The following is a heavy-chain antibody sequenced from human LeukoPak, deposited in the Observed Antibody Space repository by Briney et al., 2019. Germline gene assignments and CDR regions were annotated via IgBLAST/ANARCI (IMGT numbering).Heavy chain of an antibody. J-gene: IGHJ4*02. V-gene: IGHV1-46*01. CDR2: INPSGGST. CDR3: ARDLDRSYYDSSGYVY. CDR1: GYTFTSYY. Sequence: ASVKVSCTASGYTFTSYYMHWVRQAPGQGLEWMGIINPSGGSTSYAQKFQGRVTMTRDTSTSTVYMELSSLRSEDTAVYYCARDLDRSYYDSSGYVYWGQGTLVTVSS. D-gene: IGHD3-22*01.